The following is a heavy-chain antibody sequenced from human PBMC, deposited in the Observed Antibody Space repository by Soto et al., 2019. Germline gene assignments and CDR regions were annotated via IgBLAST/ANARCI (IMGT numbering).Heavy chain of an antibody. D-gene: IGHD6-13*01. CDR2: IWYDGSNK. V-gene: IGHV3-33*01. CDR1: GFTFSSYG. Sequence: QVQLVESGGGVVQPGRSLRLSCAASGFTFSSYGMHWVRQAPGKGLEWVAVIWYDGSNKYYADSVKCRFTMSRDNSKNTLYLQMNSLRAEDTAVYYCARAPSSSWLDAFDIWGQGTMVTVSS. J-gene: IGHJ3*02. CDR3: ARAPSSSWLDAFDI.